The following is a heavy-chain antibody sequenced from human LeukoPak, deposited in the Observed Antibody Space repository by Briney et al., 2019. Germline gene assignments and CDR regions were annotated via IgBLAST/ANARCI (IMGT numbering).Heavy chain of an antibody. CDR3: AREYCSGGVCYFDY. V-gene: IGHV3-74*01. D-gene: IGHD2-15*01. J-gene: IGHJ4*02. Sequence: PGGSLRLSCAASGFTFSSYWMHWVRQAPGKGLVWVSRINSDGSSTRYADSVKGRFTISRDNAKNTLYLQMNSLRAENTAVYYCAREYCSGGVCYFDYWGQGTLVTVPS. CDR1: GFTFSSYW. CDR2: INSDGSST.